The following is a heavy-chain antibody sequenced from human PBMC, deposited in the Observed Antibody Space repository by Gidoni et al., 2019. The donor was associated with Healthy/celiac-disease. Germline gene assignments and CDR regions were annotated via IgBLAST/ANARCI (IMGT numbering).Heavy chain of an antibody. V-gene: IGHV3-30*07. Sequence: GRFTISRDNSKNTLYLQMNSLRAEDTAVYYCARDRDYDSSGYSPLFYWGQGTLVTVSS. D-gene: IGHD3-22*01. CDR3: ARDRDYDSSGYSPLFY. J-gene: IGHJ4*02.